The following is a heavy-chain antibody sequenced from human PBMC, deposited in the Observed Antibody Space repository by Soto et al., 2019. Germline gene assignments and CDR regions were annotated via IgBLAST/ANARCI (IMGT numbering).Heavy chain of an antibody. V-gene: IGHV1-3*04. CDR1: GYSFTSYA. D-gene: IGHD1-26*01. CDR3: ERGELRYWYTMDV. Sequence: GASVKVSCKASGYSFTSYALHWLRQAPGQRPEWMGWILTGNGDTKYSQNFQGRVTIARVTFARTAYMELSSLRSEDTAVYYCERGELRYWYTMDVWGQGTTVTVSS. CDR2: ILTGNGDT. J-gene: IGHJ6*02.